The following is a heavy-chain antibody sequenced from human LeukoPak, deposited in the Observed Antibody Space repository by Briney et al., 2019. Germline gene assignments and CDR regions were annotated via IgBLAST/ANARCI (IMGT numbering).Heavy chain of an antibody. J-gene: IGHJ4*02. CDR2: ISGSGGST. CDR1: GFTFSSYA. D-gene: IGHD3-22*01. Sequence: PGGSLRLSCEASGFTFSSYAMSWVRQAPGKGLEWVSGISGSGGSTYYADSVKGRFTISRDNSKNTLYLHMNSLRAEDTAVYYCAKDSGYDSSGYYSQNFDYWGQGTLVTVSS. CDR3: AKDSGYDSSGYYSQNFDY. V-gene: IGHV3-23*01.